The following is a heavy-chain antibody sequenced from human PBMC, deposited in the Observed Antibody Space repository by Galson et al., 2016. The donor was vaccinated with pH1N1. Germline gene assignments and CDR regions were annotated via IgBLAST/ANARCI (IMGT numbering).Heavy chain of an antibody. D-gene: IGHD5-24*01. Sequence: SLRLSCAASGFTFGSYAMHWVRQAPGKGLEWVADISFDGRNKNYLDSVKGRFSISRDNSQNTLHLQVKGVRADDTAIYFCARERDGQGFDTWGQGTLVAVSS. V-gene: IGHV3-30*03. CDR2: ISFDGRNK. J-gene: IGHJ4*02. CDR3: ARERDGQGFDT. CDR1: GFTFGSYA.